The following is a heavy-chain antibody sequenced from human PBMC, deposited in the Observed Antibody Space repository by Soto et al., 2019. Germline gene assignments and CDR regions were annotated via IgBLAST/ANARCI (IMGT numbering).Heavy chain of an antibody. CDR1: GFTFTNYW. V-gene: IGHV3-7*01. CDR3: ARCLGGVRHI. D-gene: IGHD3-16*01. J-gene: IGHJ4*02. Sequence: EVQLVESGGGLVHPGGSLRLSCAASGFTFTNYWMSWVRQAPGQGLEWVANIKQDGSETYYVDSMRGRFTISRDNAKDAPYLEMHSLRDDGTALYYYARCLGGVRHIRGQATLVAGAS. CDR2: IKQDGSET.